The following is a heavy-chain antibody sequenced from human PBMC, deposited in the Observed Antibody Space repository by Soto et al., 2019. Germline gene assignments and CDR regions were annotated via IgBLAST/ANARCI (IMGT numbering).Heavy chain of an antibody. D-gene: IGHD3-10*01. CDR1: GFTFRSAG. CDR2: LWYDGTTK. Sequence: PGGSLRLSCAVSGFTFRSAGMHWVRQAPGKGLEWVAVLWYDGTTKSYTDSVQGRFTISRDNSRSTLYLQMNSLRAEDSAVYYCARDVGINTGLDPWGQGTVVTVSS. CDR3: ARDVGINTGLDP. J-gene: IGHJ5*02. V-gene: IGHV3-33*01.